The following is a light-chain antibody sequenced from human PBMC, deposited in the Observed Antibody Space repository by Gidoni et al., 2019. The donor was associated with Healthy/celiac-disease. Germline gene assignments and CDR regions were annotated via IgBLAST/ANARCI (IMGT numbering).Light chain of an antibody. CDR3: QQYDNLPPYS. J-gene: IGKJ2*03. V-gene: IGKV1-33*01. CDR2: VAS. Sequence: DIHMTQSPSSLSAYVGDRVTLTCQASQDISNYLTWYQQKPGKAPKLLIYVASNLATGVPSRFSGSGSGTDFTFTISSLQPEDIATYYCQQYDNLPPYSFXXXTKLEIK. CDR1: QDISNY.